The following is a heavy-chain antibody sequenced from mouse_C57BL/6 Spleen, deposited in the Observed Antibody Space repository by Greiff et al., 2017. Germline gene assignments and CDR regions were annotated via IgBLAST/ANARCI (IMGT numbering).Heavy chain of an antibody. V-gene: IGHV1-69*01. Sequence: QVQLQQPGAELVMPGASVQLSCKASGYTFPSYWMHWVKQRPGQGLEWIGEIDPSDSYTNYNQKFKGKSTLTVDKSSSTAYMQLSSLTSEDSAVYYCARVGYGSSLDYWGQGTTLTVSS. CDR3: ARVGYGSSLDY. CDR1: GYTFPSYW. CDR2: IDPSDSYT. D-gene: IGHD1-1*01. J-gene: IGHJ2*01.